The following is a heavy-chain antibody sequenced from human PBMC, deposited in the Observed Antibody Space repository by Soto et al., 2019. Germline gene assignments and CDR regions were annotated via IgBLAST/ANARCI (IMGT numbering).Heavy chain of an antibody. J-gene: IGHJ5*02. Sequence: SETLSLTCAVYCGSFSGYYWSWIRQPPGKGLEWIGEVNHSGSTNYNPSLKSRVTISVDTSKNQFSLKLSSVTAADTAVYYCARVVLYSSSWYSRWFDPWGQGTLVTVSS. CDR2: VNHSGST. CDR3: ARVVLYSSSWYSRWFDP. CDR1: CGSFSGYY. D-gene: IGHD6-13*01. V-gene: IGHV4-34*01.